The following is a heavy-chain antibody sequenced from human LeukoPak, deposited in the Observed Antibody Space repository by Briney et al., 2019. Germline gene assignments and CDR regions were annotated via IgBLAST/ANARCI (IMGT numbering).Heavy chain of an antibody. CDR2: IYYSGST. J-gene: IGHJ4*02. V-gene: IGHV4-59*01. CDR3: ARGPYKLWFGESAGFDY. Sequence: SETLSLTCTVSGGSISSYYWSWIRQPPGKGLEWIGYIYYSGSTNYNPSLKSRVTISVDTSKNQFSLKLSSVTAADTAVYYCARGPYKLWFGESAGFDYWGQGTLVTVSS. CDR1: GGSISSYY. D-gene: IGHD3-10*01.